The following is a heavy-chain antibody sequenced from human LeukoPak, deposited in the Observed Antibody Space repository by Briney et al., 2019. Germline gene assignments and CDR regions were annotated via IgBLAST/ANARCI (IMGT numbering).Heavy chain of an antibody. CDR2: IYYSGST. CDR1: GGSISSYY. J-gene: IGHJ4*02. CDR3: ARADLYSSGNFDY. D-gene: IGHD6-19*01. V-gene: IGHV4-59*01. Sequence: PSETLSLTCTVSGGSISSYYWSWIRQPPGKGLEWIGYIYYSGSTNYNPSLKSRVTISVDTSKNQFSLKLSSVTAADTAVYYCARADLYSSGNFDYWGQGTLVTVSS.